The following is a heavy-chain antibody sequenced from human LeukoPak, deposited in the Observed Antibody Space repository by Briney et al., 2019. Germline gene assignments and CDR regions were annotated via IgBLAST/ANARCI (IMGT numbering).Heavy chain of an antibody. J-gene: IGHJ4*02. CDR1: GGSISSSSYY. CDR3: ARNNYYCSDY. Sequence: SETLSLTCTVAGGSISSSSYYWGWIRQPPGKGLEWIGSIYYSGSTYYNPSLKSRVTISVDTSKNQFSLKLSSVTAADTAVYYWARNNYYCSDYLGQGTQVIVSS. D-gene: IGHD3-22*01. V-gene: IGHV4-39*07. CDR2: IYYSGST.